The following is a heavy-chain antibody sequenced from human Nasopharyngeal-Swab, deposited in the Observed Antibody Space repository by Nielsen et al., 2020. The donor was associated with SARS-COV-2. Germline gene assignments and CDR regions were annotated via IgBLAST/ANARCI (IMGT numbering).Heavy chain of an antibody. D-gene: IGHD6-19*01. CDR1: GFTFSDYY. CDR2: ISSSSSYT. V-gene: IGHV3-11*05. Sequence: GESLKISCAASGFTFSDYYMSWIRQAPGKGLEWVSYISSSSSYTNYADSVKGRFTISRDDAKNSLYLQMNSLRAEDTAVYYCARDRIAVAGPTPDYWGQGTLVTVS. CDR3: ARDRIAVAGPTPDY. J-gene: IGHJ4*02.